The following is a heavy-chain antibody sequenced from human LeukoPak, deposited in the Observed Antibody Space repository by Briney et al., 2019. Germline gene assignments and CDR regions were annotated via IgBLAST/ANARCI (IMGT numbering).Heavy chain of an antibody. CDR2: IYSGGST. CDR1: GFTVSSNY. V-gene: IGHV3-53*01. CDR3: ARVRGESPRWFDP. J-gene: IGHJ5*02. D-gene: IGHD3-10*01. Sequence: GGSLRLSCAASGFTVSSNYMSWVRQAPGKGLEWVSVIYSGGSTYYADSVKGRFTISRDNSKNTLCLQMNSLRADDTAVYYCARVRGESPRWFDPWGQGTLVTVSS.